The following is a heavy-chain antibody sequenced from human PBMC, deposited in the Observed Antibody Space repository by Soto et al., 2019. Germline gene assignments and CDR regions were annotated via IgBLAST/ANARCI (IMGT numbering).Heavy chain of an antibody. CDR1: GGSISSYY. CDR2: IYSGGST. D-gene: IGHD2-2*01. CDR3: ARARQYCSSSSCYLDP. Sequence: QVQLQESGPGLVKPSETLSLTCTVSGGSISSYYWSWIRQPAGKGLEWIGRIYSGGSTNYNPSLKSRVTISVDKSKNQFSLKLNSVTAADTAVYYCARARQYCSSSSCYLDPWGQGTLVTVSS. V-gene: IGHV4-4*07. J-gene: IGHJ5*02.